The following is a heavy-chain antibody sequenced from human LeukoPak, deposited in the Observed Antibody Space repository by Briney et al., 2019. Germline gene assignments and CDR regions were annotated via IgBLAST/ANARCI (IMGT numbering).Heavy chain of an antibody. CDR1: YW. Sequence: YWSWIRQHPGKGLEWMGIINPTDSDARYGPSFQGQVTISVDKSISTAYLQWSSLKTSDTAIYYCARDTNGKSFKFWGQGTLVTVSS. J-gene: IGHJ4*02. V-gene: IGHV5-51*01. CDR3: ARDTNGKSFKF. CDR2: INPTDSDA.